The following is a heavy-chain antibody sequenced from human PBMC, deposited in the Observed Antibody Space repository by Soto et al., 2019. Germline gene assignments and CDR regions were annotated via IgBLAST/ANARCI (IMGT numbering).Heavy chain of an antibody. CDR1: GGSISSGDYY. D-gene: IGHD3-16*01. Sequence: SETLSLTCTVSGGSISSGDYYWSWIRQPPGKGLEWIGYIYYSGSTYYNPSLKSRVTISVDTSKNQFSLRLSSVTAADTAVYYCARAHHERGGNWFDPWGQGTLVTVSS. CDR3: ARAHHERGGNWFDP. J-gene: IGHJ5*02. V-gene: IGHV4-30-4*01. CDR2: IYYSGST.